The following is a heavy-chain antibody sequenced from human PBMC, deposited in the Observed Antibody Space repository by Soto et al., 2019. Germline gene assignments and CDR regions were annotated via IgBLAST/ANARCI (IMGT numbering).Heavy chain of an antibody. V-gene: IGHV1-69*01. D-gene: IGHD2-2*01. Sequence: QVQLVQSGAEVKKTGSSVKVSCKASGGTFSGYAISWVRQAPGQGREWMGGIIPISDTTNYAQKFQGRVTITADESTSTAYMELSSLRSEDTAVYYCARSQGSSTSLEIYYYYYYGMDVWGQGTTVTVSS. J-gene: IGHJ6*02. CDR2: IIPISDTT. CDR1: GGTFSGYA. CDR3: ARSQGSSTSLEIYYYYYYGMDV.